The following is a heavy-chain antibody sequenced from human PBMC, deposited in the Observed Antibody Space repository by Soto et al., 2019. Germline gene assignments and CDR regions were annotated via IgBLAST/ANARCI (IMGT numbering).Heavy chain of an antibody. Sequence: SETLSLTCAVYGGSFSGYYWSWIRQPPGKGLEWIGEINHSGSTNYNPSLKSRVTISVDTSKNQFSLKLSSVTAADTAVYYCARGHVTDTILGARNYYYGMDVWGHGTTGTVS. CDR3: ARGHVTDTILGARNYYYGMDV. D-gene: IGHD2-21*02. J-gene: IGHJ6*02. CDR2: INHSGST. CDR1: GGSFSGYY. V-gene: IGHV4-34*01.